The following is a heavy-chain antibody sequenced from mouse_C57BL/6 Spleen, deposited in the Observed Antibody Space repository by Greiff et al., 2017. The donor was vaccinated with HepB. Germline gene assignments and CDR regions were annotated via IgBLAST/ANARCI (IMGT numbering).Heavy chain of an antibody. CDR1: GFTFSDYY. J-gene: IGHJ3*01. Sequence: EVKLEESGGGLVQPGGSLKLSCAASGFTFSDYYMYWVRQTPEKRLEWVAYISNGGGSTYYPDTVKGRFTISRDNAKNTLYLQMSRLKSEDTAMYYCARHGFSEGFAYWGQGTLVTVSA. V-gene: IGHV5-12*01. CDR2: ISNGGGST. CDR3: ARHGFSEGFAY. D-gene: IGHD3-2*02.